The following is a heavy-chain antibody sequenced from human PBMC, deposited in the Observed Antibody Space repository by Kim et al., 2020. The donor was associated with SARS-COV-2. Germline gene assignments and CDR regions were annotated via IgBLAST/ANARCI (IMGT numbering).Heavy chain of an antibody. D-gene: IGHD2-21*01. CDR1: GASISSGGYY. CDR2: IYYTGIT. Sequence: SETLSLTCTVSGASISSGGYYWSWIHQHPGKGLEWIGHIYYTGITYYNPSLRSRSTISIDTSKNHFSLKLTSVTAADTAVYYCARIAGSGYFHHWGQGTLVTVSS. V-gene: IGHV4-31*03. J-gene: IGHJ1*01. CDR3: ARIAGSGYFHH.